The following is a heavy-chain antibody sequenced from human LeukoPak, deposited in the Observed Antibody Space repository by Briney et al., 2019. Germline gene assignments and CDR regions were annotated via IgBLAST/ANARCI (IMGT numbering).Heavy chain of an antibody. J-gene: IGHJ3*02. CDR1: GFTFSSYE. CDR2: ISSSGSTL. V-gene: IGHV3-48*03. Sequence: QPGGYLRLSCAAYGFTFSSYEMNWVRQAPGKGLEGVSYISSSGSTLYYADSVKGRFTISRDNAKNSLYLQMNSLRAEDTAVYYCASPDCSGGSCYPEDDAFDIWGQGTMVTVSS. D-gene: IGHD2-15*01. CDR3: ASPDCSGGSCYPEDDAFDI.